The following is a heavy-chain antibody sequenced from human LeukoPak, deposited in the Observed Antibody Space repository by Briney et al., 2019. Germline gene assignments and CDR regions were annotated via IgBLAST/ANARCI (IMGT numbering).Heavy chain of an antibody. CDR2: IKHSGST. V-gene: IGHV4-34*01. CDR1: GGSFSGYY. CDR3: ARGEIVGGFNP. Sequence: PSETLSLTCAVYGGSFSGYYWSWIRQPPGKGLEWIGEIKHSGSTNYNPSLKSRVTISVDTSKNQISLKVTSVTAADTAVYFCARGEIVGGFNPWGQGTLVTVSS. J-gene: IGHJ5*02. D-gene: IGHD3-16*01.